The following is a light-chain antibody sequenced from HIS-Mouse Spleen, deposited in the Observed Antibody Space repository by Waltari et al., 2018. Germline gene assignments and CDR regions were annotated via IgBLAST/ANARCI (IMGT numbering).Light chain of an antibody. J-gene: IGLJ2*01. CDR1: SSDVGSYNL. CDR2: VGS. CDR3: CSYAGSSTLV. V-gene: IGLV2-23*01. Sequence: QSALTQPASVSGSPGQSITIFCTGTSSDVGSYNLVSWYQQHPGKAPKIRIYVGSKRPSGVSNRFSGSKSGNTASLTISALQAVDEADYYCCSYAGSSTLVFGGGTKLTVL.